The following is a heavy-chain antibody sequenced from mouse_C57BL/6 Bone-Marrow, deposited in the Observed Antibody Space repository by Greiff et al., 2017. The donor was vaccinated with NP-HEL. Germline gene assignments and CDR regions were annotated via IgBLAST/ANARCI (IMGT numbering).Heavy chain of an antibody. V-gene: IGHV1-55*01. D-gene: IGHD1-1*01. J-gene: IGHJ2*01. Sequence: VQLQQPGAELVKPGASVKMSCKASGYTFTSYWITWVKQRPGQGLEWIGDIYPGSGSTNYNEKFKSKATMTVDTTSSTAYMQLSSLTSEDSAVYYCARGAYYYGSSPFDYWGQGTTLTVSS. CDR3: ARGAYYYGSSPFDY. CDR2: IYPGSGST. CDR1: GYTFTSYW.